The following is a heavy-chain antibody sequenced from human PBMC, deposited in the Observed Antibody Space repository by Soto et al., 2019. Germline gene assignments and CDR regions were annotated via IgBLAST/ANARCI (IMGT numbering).Heavy chain of an antibody. J-gene: IGHJ6*03. V-gene: IGHV3-23*01. CDR3: VKHVHPGPYYYYCVGV. CDR2: ISGSGGST. Sequence: GGSLRLSCAASGFTFSSYAMSWVRQAPGKGLEWVSAISGSGGSTYYADSVKGRFTISRDNSKITLYLQMNSLRAEDTAVYYCVKHVHPGPYYYYCVGVWGKGTTVTV. CDR1: GFTFSSYA.